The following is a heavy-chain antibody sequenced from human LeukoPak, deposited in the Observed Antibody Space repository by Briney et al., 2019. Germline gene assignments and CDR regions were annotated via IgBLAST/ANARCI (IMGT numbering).Heavy chain of an antibody. CDR2: IKHDGSEK. CDR1: GFSFGSFW. Sequence: GGSLRLSCAASGFSFGSFWMSWVRQAPGKGLEWVAKIKHDGSEKYYVDSVRGRFTISRDNAENSLFLQMNSLRAEDTAVYYCARDKGWDPYAFDIWGQGTMVTVSS. J-gene: IGHJ3*02. V-gene: IGHV3-7*01. D-gene: IGHD1-26*01. CDR3: ARDKGWDPYAFDI.